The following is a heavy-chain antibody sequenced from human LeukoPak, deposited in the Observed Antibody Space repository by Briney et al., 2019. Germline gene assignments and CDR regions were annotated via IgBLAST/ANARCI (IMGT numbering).Heavy chain of an antibody. J-gene: IGHJ6*02. V-gene: IGHV1-69*13. CDR2: IIPIFGTA. Sequence: SVKVSCKASGGTFSSYAFSWVRQAPGQGLEWMGGIIPIFGTANYAQKFQGRVTITADESTSTAYMELSSLRSEDTAVYYCARTLIDYGDYLRGMDVWGQGTTVTVSS. CDR3: ARTLIDYGDYLRGMDV. CDR1: GGTFSSYA. D-gene: IGHD4-17*01.